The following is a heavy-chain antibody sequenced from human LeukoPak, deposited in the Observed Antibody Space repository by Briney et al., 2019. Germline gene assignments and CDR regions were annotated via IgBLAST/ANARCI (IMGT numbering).Heavy chain of an antibody. Sequence: SETLSLTCTVSGGSISSGGYYWSWIRQHPGKGLEWIGYIYYSGSTYYNPSLKSRVTISVDTSKNQFSLKLSSVTAADTAVYYCARGGAAAGPEYFQHGGQGTLVTVSS. D-gene: IGHD6-13*01. CDR2: IYYSGST. CDR3: ARGGAAAGPEYFQH. J-gene: IGHJ1*01. CDR1: GGSISSGGYY. V-gene: IGHV4-31*03.